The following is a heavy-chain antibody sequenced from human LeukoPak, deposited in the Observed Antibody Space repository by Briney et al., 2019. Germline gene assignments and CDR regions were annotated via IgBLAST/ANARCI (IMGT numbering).Heavy chain of an antibody. CDR1: GFTFSSYG. CDR2: ISYDGSNK. CDR3: AKVKYQKNYSPTFDC. J-gene: IGHJ4*02. D-gene: IGHD2-2*01. Sequence: GGSLRLSCAASGFTFSSYGMHWVRQAPGKGLEWVAVISYDGSNKYYADSVKGRFTISRDNSKNTVYLEMNSLRAEDTAVYYCAKVKYQKNYSPTFDCWGQGTLVTVSS. V-gene: IGHV3-30*18.